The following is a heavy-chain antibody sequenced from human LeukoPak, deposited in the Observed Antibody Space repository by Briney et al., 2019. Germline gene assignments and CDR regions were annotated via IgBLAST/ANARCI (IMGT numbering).Heavy chain of an antibody. CDR1: GGTFSSYA. CDR3: ASQTGSQLPRVYYYYYYMDV. CDR2: IIPIFGTA. Sequence: ASVKVSCKASGGTFSSYAISWVRQAPGQGLEWMGGIIPIFGTANYAQKFQGRVTITTDESTSTAYMELSSLRSEDTAVYYCASQTGSQLPRVYYYYYYMDVWGEGTTVTVSS. V-gene: IGHV1-69*05. D-gene: IGHD1-14*01. J-gene: IGHJ6*03.